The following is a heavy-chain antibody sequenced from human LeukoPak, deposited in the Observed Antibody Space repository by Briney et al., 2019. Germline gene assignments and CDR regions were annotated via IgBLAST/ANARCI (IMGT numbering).Heavy chain of an antibody. CDR3: ARGELGIENYMDV. D-gene: IGHD3-16*01. Sequence: PSETLSLTCAVYGGSFSGYYWSWIRQPPGKGLEWIGEINHSGSTNYNPSLKSRVTISVDTSKNQFSLKLSSVTAADTAVYYCARGELGIENYMDVWGKGTTVTVSS. CDR1: GGSFSGYY. V-gene: IGHV4-34*01. CDR2: INHSGST. J-gene: IGHJ6*03.